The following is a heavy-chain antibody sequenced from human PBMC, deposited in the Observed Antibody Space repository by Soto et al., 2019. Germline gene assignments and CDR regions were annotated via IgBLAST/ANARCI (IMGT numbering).Heavy chain of an antibody. D-gene: IGHD3-10*01. V-gene: IGHV5-51*01. Sequence: EVQLVQSGAEVKKPGESLKISCKGSGYSFTSYWIGWVRQMPGKGLEWMGIIYPGDSDTRYSPSFQGQVTISADKSISTAYLQWSSLKASDTAMYYGARLNRAGYYGSGQHFQHWGQGTLVTVSS. J-gene: IGHJ1*01. CDR1: GYSFTSYW. CDR2: IYPGDSDT. CDR3: ARLNRAGYYGSGQHFQH.